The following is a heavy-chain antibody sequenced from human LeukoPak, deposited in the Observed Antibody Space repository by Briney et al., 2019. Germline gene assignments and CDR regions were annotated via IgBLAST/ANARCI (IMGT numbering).Heavy chain of an antibody. J-gene: IGHJ4*02. CDR1: GYAFTSYD. V-gene: IGHV1-8*01. CDR3: ARDRDGEDY. D-gene: IGHD4-17*01. Sequence: ASVKVSCKASGYAFTSYDINWVLQATGQGLEWMGWMNPNSGNTGYAQKLQGRVTMTTDTSTSTAYMELRSLRSDDTAVYYCARDRDGEDYWGQGTLVTVSS. CDR2: MNPNSGNT.